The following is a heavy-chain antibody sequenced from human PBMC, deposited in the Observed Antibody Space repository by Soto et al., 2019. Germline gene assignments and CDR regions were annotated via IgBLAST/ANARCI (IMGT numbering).Heavy chain of an antibody. D-gene: IGHD5-18*01. CDR1: GGTFSSYA. CDR3: ARTRIGYKLVSYYYGMDV. CDR2: IIPIFGTA. Sequence: SVKVSCKASGGTFSSYAISWVRQAPGQGPEWMGGIIPIFGTANYAQKFQGRVTITADESTSTAYMELSSLRSEDTAVYYGARTRIGYKLVSYYYGMDVWGQGTTVTVSS. V-gene: IGHV1-69*13. J-gene: IGHJ6*02.